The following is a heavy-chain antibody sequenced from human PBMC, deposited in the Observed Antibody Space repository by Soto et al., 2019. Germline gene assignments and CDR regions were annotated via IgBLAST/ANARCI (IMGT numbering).Heavy chain of an antibody. D-gene: IGHD5-12*01. Sequence: SETLSLTCAVYGGSFSGYYWSWIRQPPGKGLEWIGEINHSGSTNYNPSLKSRVTISVDTSKNQFSLKLSSVTAADTAVYYCARDFYDGSLHKYYYYYGMDVWGQGTTVTVSS. CDR3: ARDFYDGSLHKYYYYYGMDV. CDR1: GGSFSGYY. CDR2: INHSGST. J-gene: IGHJ6*02. V-gene: IGHV4-34*01.